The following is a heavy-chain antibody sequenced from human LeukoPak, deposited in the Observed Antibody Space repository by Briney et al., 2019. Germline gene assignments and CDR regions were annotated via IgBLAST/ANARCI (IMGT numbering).Heavy chain of an antibody. J-gene: IGHJ1*01. CDR2: ISNTGGST. CDR1: GFSFNTYA. V-gene: IGHV3-23*01. CDR3: AQQVGYCSSGSCYFTY. D-gene: IGHD2-15*01. Sequence: GGSLRLSCAASGFSFNTYAMSWVRQAPGKGLEWVSAISNTGGSTYYADSVKGRFTISRDKSKNTLSLQMNSLRAEDTAVYYCAQQVGYCSSGSCYFTYWGQGTLVTVSS.